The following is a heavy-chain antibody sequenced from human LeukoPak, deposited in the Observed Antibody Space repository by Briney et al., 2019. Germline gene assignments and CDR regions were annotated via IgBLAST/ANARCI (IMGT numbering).Heavy chain of an antibody. CDR2: INHSGST. Sequence: SETLSLTCAVSGGSFSGYYWSWIRQPPGKGLEWIGEINHSGSTNYNPSLKSRVTISVDTSKNQFSLKLSSVTAADTAVYYCARLTLTGSLNWGQGTLVTVSS. CDR1: GGSFSGYY. D-gene: IGHD7-27*01. J-gene: IGHJ4*02. CDR3: ARLTLTGSLN. V-gene: IGHV4-34*01.